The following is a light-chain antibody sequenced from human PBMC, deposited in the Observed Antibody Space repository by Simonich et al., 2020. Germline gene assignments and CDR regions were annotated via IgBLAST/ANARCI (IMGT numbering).Light chain of an antibody. V-gene: IGLV3-19*01. Sequence: SSELTQDPAVSVALGQTVRITCQGDSLRSYYASWYQQKPGQAPGLVIYGKNNRPSGFPDRFSGSSSGNTASLTITGAQAEDEADYYCNSRDSSGNHLVFGGGTKLTVL. CDR2: GKN. CDR1: SLRSYY. J-gene: IGLJ2*01. CDR3: NSRDSSGNHLV.